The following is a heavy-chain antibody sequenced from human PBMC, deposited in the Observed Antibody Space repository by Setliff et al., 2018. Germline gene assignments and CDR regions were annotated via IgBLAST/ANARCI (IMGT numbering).Heavy chain of an antibody. CDR3: AGHKGYYDSSGYYFPNACDI. CDR2: IYPGDSDT. D-gene: IGHD3-22*01. V-gene: IGHV5-51*01. CDR1: GYSFTSYW. Sequence: GESLKISCKGSGYSFTSYWIGWVRQMPRKGLEWMGIIYPGDSDTRYSPSFQGQVTISADKYISTAYLQWSSLKASDTAMYYCAGHKGYYDSSGYYFPNACDILRQVTKVTVSS. J-gene: IGHJ3*02.